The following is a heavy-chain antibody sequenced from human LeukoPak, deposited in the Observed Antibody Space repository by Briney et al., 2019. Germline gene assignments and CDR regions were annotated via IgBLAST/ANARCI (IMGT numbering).Heavy chain of an antibody. Sequence: ASVKVSCKVSVYTLTELSMHGVRQAPGKGPAGVGGFDPEDGKTIYAQKFQGRVTMTEHTSTDTAYMELSSLRSEDTAVYYCATEERGIAVAEGAFDIWGQGTMVTVSS. CDR1: VYTLTELS. J-gene: IGHJ3*02. CDR3: ATEERGIAVAEGAFDI. V-gene: IGHV1-24*01. CDR2: FDPEDGKT. D-gene: IGHD6-19*01.